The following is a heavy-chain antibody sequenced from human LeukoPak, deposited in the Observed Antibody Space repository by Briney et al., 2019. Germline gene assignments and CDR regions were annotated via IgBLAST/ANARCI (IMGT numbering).Heavy chain of an antibody. Sequence: SETLSLTCTVSGVSISSGGYYWSWIRQHPGKGREWIGYIYYSGSTYYNPSLKSRVTISVDTSKNQFSLKLSSVTAADTAVYYCARVSFQSGSGMYYYGMDVWGQGTTVTVSS. CDR1: GVSISSGGYY. J-gene: IGHJ6*02. V-gene: IGHV4-31*03. CDR3: ARVSFQSGSGMYYYGMDV. CDR2: IYYSGST. D-gene: IGHD3-10*01.